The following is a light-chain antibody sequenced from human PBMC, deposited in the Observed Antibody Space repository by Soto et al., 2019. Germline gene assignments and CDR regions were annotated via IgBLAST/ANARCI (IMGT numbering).Light chain of an antibody. CDR1: RSNIGTNP. V-gene: IGLV1-44*01. J-gene: IGLJ2*01. CDR2: TNT. Sequence: QSVLTQPPSASGTPGQSVSISCSGSRSNIGTNPVNWYQQLPGTAPKLLFYTNTQRPSGVPDQFSASKSGTSASLAISGLQSEDEADYYCAAWDDSLNSVIFGGGTKLTVL. CDR3: AAWDDSLNSVI.